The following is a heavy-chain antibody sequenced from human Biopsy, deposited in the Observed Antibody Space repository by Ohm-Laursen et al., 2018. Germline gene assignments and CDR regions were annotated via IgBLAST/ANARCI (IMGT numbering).Heavy chain of an antibody. Sequence: SDTLSLTCPVSGGPIDSYFWSWIRQPLGKGLEWIGYVSYSGNTKYNPSLKSRVIISADTSKNQFSLKLSSVTAADTAMYYCAAYYYDSSGYFYAFHYWGQGTLVTVSS. D-gene: IGHD3-22*01. CDR3: AAYYYDSSGYFYAFHY. CDR2: VSYSGNT. J-gene: IGHJ4*02. CDR1: GGPIDSYF. V-gene: IGHV4-59*08.